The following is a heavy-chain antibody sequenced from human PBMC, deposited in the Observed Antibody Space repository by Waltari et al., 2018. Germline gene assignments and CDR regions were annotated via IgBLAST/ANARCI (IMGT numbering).Heavy chain of an antibody. CDR3: ARGFDGWPFDY. V-gene: IGHV4-4*02. D-gene: IGHD6-19*01. CDR2: IHHSGST. J-gene: IGHJ4*02. CDR1: GGSFSRNDW. Sequence: QVQLKASGSGLVKPSGTLSSACDVSGGSFSRNDWWSWVRQPTEKGLEWIGEIHHSGSTKYNPSLKSRLLMSVDTSKSQISLTMKSVTAADTAVYYCARGFDGWPFDYWGQGTLVIVSS.